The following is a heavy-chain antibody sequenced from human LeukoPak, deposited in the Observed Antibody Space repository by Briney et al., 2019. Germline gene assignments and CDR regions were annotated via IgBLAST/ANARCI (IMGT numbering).Heavy chain of an antibody. Sequence: PGGSLRLSCAASGFTFSSYSMNWVRQAPGKGLEWVSSISSSSSYIYYADSVKGRFTISRDNAKNSLYLQMNSLRAEDTAVYYCARDSDDRSGYYPYYFDYWGQGTLVTVSS. V-gene: IGHV3-21*01. CDR2: ISSSSSYI. D-gene: IGHD3-22*01. CDR3: ARDSDDRSGYYPYYFDY. J-gene: IGHJ4*02. CDR1: GFTFSSYS.